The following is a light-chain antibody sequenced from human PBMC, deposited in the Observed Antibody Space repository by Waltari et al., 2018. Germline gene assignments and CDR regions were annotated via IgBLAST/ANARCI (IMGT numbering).Light chain of an antibody. CDR3: CSYAGSYTYV. CDR2: DAS. Sequence: QSALTQPRSVSGSPGQSVTISCTGTSSDVGGYNYVSWYQQHLGKAPKLMIYDASKRPSGVPDRFSGSKSGNTASLTISGLQAEDEADYYCCSYAGSYTYVFGTGTKVTVL. J-gene: IGLJ1*01. V-gene: IGLV2-11*01. CDR1: SSDVGGYNY.